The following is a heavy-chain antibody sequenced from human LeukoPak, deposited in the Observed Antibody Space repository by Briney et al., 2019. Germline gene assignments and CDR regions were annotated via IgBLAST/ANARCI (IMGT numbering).Heavy chain of an antibody. Sequence: PSETLSLTCTVSGGSISSSSYYWGWIRQPPGKGLDWIGSIYYSGSTYYNPSLKSRVTISVDTSKNQFSLKLSSVTAADTAVYYCARSSGWYEVYFDYWGQGTLVTVSS. J-gene: IGHJ4*02. CDR3: ARSSGWYEVYFDY. CDR1: GGSISSSSYY. D-gene: IGHD6-19*01. CDR2: IYYSGST. V-gene: IGHV4-39*01.